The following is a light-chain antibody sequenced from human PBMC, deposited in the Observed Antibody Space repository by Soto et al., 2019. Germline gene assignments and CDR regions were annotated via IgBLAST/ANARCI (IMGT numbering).Light chain of an antibody. CDR2: EVS. Sequence: QSALTQPASVSGSPGQSITISCTGTSSDVGNYNLVSWYQHHPGTAPKLMISEVSNRPSGVSNRFSGSKSGNTASLTISGLKAEDEADYYCCAYAGSNTYVVFGGGTKVTVL. V-gene: IGLV2-23*02. J-gene: IGLJ2*01. CDR3: CAYAGSNTYVV. CDR1: SSDVGNYNL.